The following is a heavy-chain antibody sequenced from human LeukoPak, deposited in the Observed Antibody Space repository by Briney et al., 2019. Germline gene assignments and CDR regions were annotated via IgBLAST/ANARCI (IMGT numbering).Heavy chain of an antibody. CDR1: GGTFSSYA. CDR3: ATTGWGSGYSYYFDY. D-gene: IGHD3-22*01. V-gene: IGHV1-69*06. Sequence: ASVKVSCKASGGTFSSYAISWVRQAPGQGLEWMGGIIPIFGTANYAQKFQGRVTITADKSTSTAYMELSSLRSEDTAVYYCATTGWGSGYSYYFDYWGQGTLVTVSS. J-gene: IGHJ4*02. CDR2: IIPIFGTA.